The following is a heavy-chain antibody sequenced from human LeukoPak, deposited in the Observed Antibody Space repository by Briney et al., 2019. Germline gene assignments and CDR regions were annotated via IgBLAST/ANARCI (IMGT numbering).Heavy chain of an antibody. Sequence: SETLSLTCTVSGGSTSSYYWSWIRQPAGKGLEWIGRIYTSGSTNYNPSLKSRVTMSVDTSKNQFSLKLSSVTAADTAVYYCARDYDSSGYAEGIPLKAFDIWGQGTMVTVSS. V-gene: IGHV4-4*07. J-gene: IGHJ3*02. CDR2: IYTSGST. CDR3: ARDYDSSGYAEGIPLKAFDI. CDR1: GGSTSSYY. D-gene: IGHD3-22*01.